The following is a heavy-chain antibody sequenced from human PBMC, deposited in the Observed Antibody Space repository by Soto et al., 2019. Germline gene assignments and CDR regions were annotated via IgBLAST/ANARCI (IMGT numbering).Heavy chain of an antibody. D-gene: IGHD5-18*01. J-gene: IGHJ4*02. V-gene: IGHV1-69*06. CDR1: GGTFSSYA. Sequence: GASVKVSCKASGGTFSSYAISWVRQAPGQGLEWMGGIIPIFGTANYAQKFQGRVTITADKSTSTAYMELSSLRSEDTAVYYRARVGDSYGTFDYWGQGTLVTVSS. CDR2: IIPIFGTA. CDR3: ARVGDSYGTFDY.